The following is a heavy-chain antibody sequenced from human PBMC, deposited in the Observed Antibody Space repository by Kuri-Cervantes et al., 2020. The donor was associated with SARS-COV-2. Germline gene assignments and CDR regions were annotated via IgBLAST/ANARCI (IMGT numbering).Heavy chain of an antibody. V-gene: IGHV1-2*02. D-gene: IGHD5-18*01. CDR1: GYTFTSYD. J-gene: IGHJ6*03. CDR2: MNPNSGGT. Sequence: ASVKVSCKASGYTFTSYDINWVRQATGQGLEWMGWMNPNSGGTNYAQKFQGRVTMTRDMSISTAYMELSRLRSDDTAVYYCAREAAMATGDYYYYMDVWGKGTTVTVSS. CDR3: AREAAMATGDYYYYMDV.